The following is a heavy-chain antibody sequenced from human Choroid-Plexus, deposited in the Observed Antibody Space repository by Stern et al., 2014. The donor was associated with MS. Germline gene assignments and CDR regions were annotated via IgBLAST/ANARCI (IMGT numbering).Heavy chain of an antibody. CDR2: VSYDGSNK. CDR1: GFTFGSCA. Sequence: QVQLMQSGGGVVQPGRPLRLSCVASGFTFGSCAMHWVRQAPGKGLEWVVGVSYDGSNKYYADSVKGRFTISRDNSQNTLYMQMSSLRPEDTAVYYCAKDRQYLTYFFDHWGQGSLVTVSS. D-gene: IGHD2/OR15-2a*01. V-gene: IGHV3-30*18. CDR3: AKDRQYLTYFFDH. J-gene: IGHJ5*02.